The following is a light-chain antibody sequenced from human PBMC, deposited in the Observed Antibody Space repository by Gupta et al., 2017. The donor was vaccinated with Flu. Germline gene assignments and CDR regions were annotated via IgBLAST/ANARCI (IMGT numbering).Light chain of an antibody. CDR3: QQSYSTPRT. CDR1: QSISSY. V-gene: IGKV1-39*01. CDR2: AAS. Sequence: GDRVTITCRASQSISSYLKWYQQKPGKAPKLLIYAASRLQSGVPSRFSGSGSGTDFTRTISSLQPEDFATYDCQQSYSTPRTFGQETKVEIK. J-gene: IGKJ1*01.